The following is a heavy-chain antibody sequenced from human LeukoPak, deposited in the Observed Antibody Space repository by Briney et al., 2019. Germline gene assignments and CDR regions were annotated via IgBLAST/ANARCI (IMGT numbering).Heavy chain of an antibody. Sequence: SETLSLTCTVSGGSISSGGYYWSWIRQPPGKGLEWIGYIYHSGSTYYNPSLKSRVTISVDRSKNQFSLKLSSVTAADTAVYYCASNTEMATIRSYYYYMDVWGKGTTVTVSS. J-gene: IGHJ6*03. CDR1: GGSISSGGYY. V-gene: IGHV4-30-2*01. D-gene: IGHD5-24*01. CDR3: ASNTEMATIRSYYYYMDV. CDR2: IYHSGST.